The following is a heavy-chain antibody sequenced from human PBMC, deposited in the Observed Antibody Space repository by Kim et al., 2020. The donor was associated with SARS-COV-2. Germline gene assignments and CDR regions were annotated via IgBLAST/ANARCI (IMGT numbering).Heavy chain of an antibody. J-gene: IGHJ4*02. CDR2: IYYSGST. V-gene: IGHV4-31*03. D-gene: IGHD3-3*01. Sequence: SETLSLTCTVSGGSISSGNYYWSWIRQHPGKGLEWIGYIYYSGSTYYNPSLESRVTISVDTSKSQFSLKLSSVTAADTAVYYCARISGITIFGVVITGPFDYWGQGTLVTVSS. CDR1: GGSISSGNYY. CDR3: ARISGITIFGVVITGPFDY.